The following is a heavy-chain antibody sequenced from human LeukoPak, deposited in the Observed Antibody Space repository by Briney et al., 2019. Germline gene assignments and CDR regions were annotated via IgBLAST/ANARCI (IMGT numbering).Heavy chain of an antibody. J-gene: IGHJ5*02. CDR1: GFTFSSYS. D-gene: IGHD3-3*01. CDR3: ARDSAEGYDFWSGYYTGFDNWFDP. V-gene: IGHV3-21*01. CDR2: ISSSSSYI. Sequence: GGSLRLSCAASGFTFSSYSMNWVRQAPGKGLEWVSSISSSSSYIYYADSVKGRFTISRDNAKNSLYPQMNSLRAEDTAVYYCARDSAEGYDFWSGYYTGFDNWFDPRGQGTLVTVSS.